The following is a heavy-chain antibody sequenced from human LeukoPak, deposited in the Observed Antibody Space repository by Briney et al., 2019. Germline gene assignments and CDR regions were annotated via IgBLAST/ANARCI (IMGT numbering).Heavy chain of an antibody. CDR1: GGSFSGYY. CDR3: ARARYDFWSGYSHYYYYMDV. D-gene: IGHD3-3*01. CDR2: INHSGST. Sequence: SEPLSLPCAVYGGSFSGYYWSWIRQPPGKGLEWIGEINHSGSTNYNPSLKSRVTISVDTSKNQFSLKLSSVTAADTAVYYCARARYDFWSGYSHYYYYMDVWGKGTTVTVSS. V-gene: IGHV4-34*01. J-gene: IGHJ6*03.